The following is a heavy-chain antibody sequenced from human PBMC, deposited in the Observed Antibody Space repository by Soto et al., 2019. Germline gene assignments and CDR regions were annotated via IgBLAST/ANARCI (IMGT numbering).Heavy chain of an antibody. CDR3: ARPIELLWFGELLYSGGFDF. V-gene: IGHV4-39*01. Sequence: SETLSLTCTFSVVSISSSSYYWGWIRQPPWKGLEWIGSIYYSGSTYYNPSLKSRVTISVDTSKNQFSLKLSSVTAADTAVYYCARPIELLWFGELLYSGGFDFWGQGTLATVS. J-gene: IGHJ4*02. D-gene: IGHD3-10*01. CDR2: IYYSGST. CDR1: VVSISSSSYY.